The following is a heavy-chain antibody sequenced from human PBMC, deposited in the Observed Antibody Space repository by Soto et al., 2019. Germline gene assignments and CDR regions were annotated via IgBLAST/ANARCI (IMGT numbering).Heavy chain of an antibody. V-gene: IGHV3-53*01. J-gene: IGHJ4*02. CDR1: GFSVSNMC. CDR2: FYKGGDT. D-gene: IGHD1-1*01. Sequence: EVQLVESGGGLIQPGGSLRLSCAASGFSVSNMCMSWVRQAPGKGLEWVSVFYKGGDTYYADSVRGRFTISRDNSKNTVNLQMNSLRAEDTATYFCARGDGYNYWEYWGQGTLVNVSS. CDR3: ARGDGYNYWEY.